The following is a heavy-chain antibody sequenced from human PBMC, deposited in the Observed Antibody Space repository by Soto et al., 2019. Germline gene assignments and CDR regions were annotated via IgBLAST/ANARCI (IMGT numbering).Heavy chain of an antibody. D-gene: IGHD4-17*01. CDR3: ARIGRLRWGDY. V-gene: IGHV3-48*01. Sequence: EVQLVESGGGLVQPGGSLRLSCAASGFTFSSYSMNWVRQAPGKGLEWVSYISSSSSTIYYAASVKGRFTISRDNAKNSLYLQMNSLRAEDTAVYYCARIGRLRWGDYWGQGTLFTVSS. J-gene: IGHJ4*02. CDR1: GFTFSSYS. CDR2: ISSSSSTI.